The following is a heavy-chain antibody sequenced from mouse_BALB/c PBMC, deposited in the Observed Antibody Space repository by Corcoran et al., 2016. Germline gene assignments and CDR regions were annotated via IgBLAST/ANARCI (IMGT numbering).Heavy chain of an antibody. J-gene: IGHJ4*01. CDR1: GYTFTNYG. V-gene: IGHV9-3-1*01. Sequence: QIQLVQSGPELKKPGETVKISCKASGYTFTNYGMNWVKQAPGKGLKWMGWINTYTGEPTYADDFKGRFAFSLETSASTAYLQITNIKNEDTATYFCAREPYAMDYWGQGTSVTVSS. CDR3: AREPYAMDY. CDR2: INTYTGEP.